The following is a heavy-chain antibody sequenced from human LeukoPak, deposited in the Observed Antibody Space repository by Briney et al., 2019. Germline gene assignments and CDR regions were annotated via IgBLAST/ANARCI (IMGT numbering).Heavy chain of an antibody. D-gene: IGHD3-10*01. CDR1: GFTFDDYA. J-gene: IGHJ4*02. CDR3: AKGCYGSGSYVDY. Sequence: GGSLRLSCAASGFTFDDYAMHWVRQALGKGLEWVSFISWNSGIRGYADSVKGRFTISRDNAKNSLYLQMKSLRAEDTALYYCAKGCYGSGSYVDYWGQGSLVIVSS. V-gene: IGHV3-9*01. CDR2: ISWNSGIR.